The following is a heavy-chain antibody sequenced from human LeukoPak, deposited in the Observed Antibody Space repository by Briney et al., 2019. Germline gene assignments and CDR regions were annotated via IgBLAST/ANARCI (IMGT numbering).Heavy chain of an antibody. V-gene: IGHV4-39*01. CDR3: ARSICSSTSCYTGDDY. D-gene: IGHD2-2*02. CDR2: IYYSGST. J-gene: IGHJ4*02. CDR1: GGSISSSSYY. Sequence: SETLSLTCTVSGGSISSSSYYWGWIRQPPGKGLEWIGSIYYSGSTYYNPSLKSRVTISVDTSKNQFSLELSSVTAADTAVYYCARSICSSTSCYTGDDYWGQGTLVTVSS.